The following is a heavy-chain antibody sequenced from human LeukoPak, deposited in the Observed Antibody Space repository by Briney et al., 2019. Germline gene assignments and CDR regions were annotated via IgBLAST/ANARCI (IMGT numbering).Heavy chain of an antibody. CDR1: GFTVSSNY. CDR2: IYSGGST. Sequence: GGSLGLSCAASGFTVSSNYMSWVRQAPGKGLEWVSVIYSGGSTYYADSVKGRFTISRDNSKNTLYLQMNSLRAEDTAVYYCARGPSYYDSSGYLDYWGQGTLVTVSS. CDR3: ARGPSYYDSSGYLDY. J-gene: IGHJ4*02. V-gene: IGHV3-53*01. D-gene: IGHD3-22*01.